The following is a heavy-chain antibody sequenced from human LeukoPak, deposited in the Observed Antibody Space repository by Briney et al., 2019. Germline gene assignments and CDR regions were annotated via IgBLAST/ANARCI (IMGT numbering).Heavy chain of an antibody. Sequence: GGSLRLSCAASGFTFSSYEMNWVRQAAGKGLEWVSYIRSSGSTIYYADSVKGRFTISRDNAKNSLYLQMNSLRAEDTAVYYCARETYDSSGYFSMWGQGTLVTVSS. CDR2: IRSSGSTI. CDR1: GFTFSSYE. CDR3: ARETYDSSGYFSM. D-gene: IGHD3-22*01. V-gene: IGHV3-48*03. J-gene: IGHJ4*02.